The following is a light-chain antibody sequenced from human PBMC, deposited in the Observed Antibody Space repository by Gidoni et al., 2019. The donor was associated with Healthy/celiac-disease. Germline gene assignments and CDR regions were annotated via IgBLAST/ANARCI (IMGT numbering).Light chain of an antibody. CDR2: DAS. CDR3: QQYDNLFSIT. V-gene: IGKV1-33*01. CDR1: QDISNY. Sequence: DIQMTQSSSSLSASVGDRVTITCQASQDISNYLNWYQQKPGKAPKLLIYDASNLETEVPSRFSGSGSGTDFTFTISSLQPEDIATYYCQQYDNLFSITFGQGTRLEIK. J-gene: IGKJ5*01.